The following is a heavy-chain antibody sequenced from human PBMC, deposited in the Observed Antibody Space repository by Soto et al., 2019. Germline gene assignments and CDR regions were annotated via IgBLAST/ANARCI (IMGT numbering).Heavy chain of an antibody. J-gene: IGHJ6*03. CDR1: GGSFSGYY. V-gene: IGHV4-34*01. D-gene: IGHD3-16*01. CDR2: INHSGST. CDR3: SIRGPTYYYYYMDG. Sequence: SETLSLTCAVYGGSFSGYYWSWIRQPPGKGLEWIGEINHSGSTNYNPSLKSRVTISVDTSKNQFSLKLSSVTAADTAVYYCSIRGPTYYYYYMDGWGKGTTVTVSS.